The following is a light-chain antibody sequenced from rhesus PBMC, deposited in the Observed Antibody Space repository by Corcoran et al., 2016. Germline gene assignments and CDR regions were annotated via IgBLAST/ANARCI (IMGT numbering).Light chain of an antibody. CDR3: QQHNSHPWT. V-gene: IGKV1-44*01. CDR1: QNIYSN. J-gene: IGKJ1*01. Sequence: DIQMTQSPSALSASVGDRVTISCRASQNIYSNLAWYQQKPGKAPKLLIYAASSLQTGVPSRFSGMGSGTDFTITISSLQPEDSAAYYCQQHNSHPWTFGQGTKVEIK. CDR2: AAS.